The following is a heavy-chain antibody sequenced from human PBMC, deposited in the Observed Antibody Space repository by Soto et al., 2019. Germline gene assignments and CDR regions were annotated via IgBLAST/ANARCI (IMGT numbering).Heavy chain of an antibody. D-gene: IGHD3-10*01. V-gene: IGHV4-59*01. J-gene: IGHJ4*02. Sequence: SETLSLTCTVSGGSISSYYWSWIRQPPGKGLEWIGYIYYSGSTNYNPSLKSRVTISVDTSKNQFSLKLSSVTAADTAVYYCARVSPSGSYIYDWGQGTLVTVSS. CDR2: IYYSGST. CDR3: ARVSPSGSYIYD. CDR1: GGSISSYY.